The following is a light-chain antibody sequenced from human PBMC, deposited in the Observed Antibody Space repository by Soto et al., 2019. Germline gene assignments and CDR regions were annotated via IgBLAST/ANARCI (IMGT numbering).Light chain of an antibody. Sequence: EIVVTQSPGTLSLSPGERATLSCRASQSVSSRYLAWYRQKPGQAPSLLIYGASNRATGIPDLFSGSGSGTDFTLTISRLEPEDFAVDYCLRYGDSPPAYTFGQGTKLEIK. J-gene: IGKJ2*01. CDR1: QSVSSRY. CDR2: GAS. CDR3: LRYGDSPPAYT. V-gene: IGKV3-20*01.